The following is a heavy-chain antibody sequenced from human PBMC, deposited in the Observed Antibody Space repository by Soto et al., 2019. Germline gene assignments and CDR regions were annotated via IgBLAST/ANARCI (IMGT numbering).Heavy chain of an antibody. D-gene: IGHD5-12*01. J-gene: IGHJ6*02. CDR2: ITGGGGRT. CDR1: GFTFHTYA. CDR3: AKRGFDSGGWDYYALDV. Sequence: GGSLRLSCAASGFTFHTYAMTWVRQAPEKGLEWVSAITGGGGRTYYADSVKGRFAISRDNSKNTLYLQMNSLRVEDTAVYYCAKRGFDSGGWDYYALDVWGQGTAVTVSS. V-gene: IGHV3-23*01.